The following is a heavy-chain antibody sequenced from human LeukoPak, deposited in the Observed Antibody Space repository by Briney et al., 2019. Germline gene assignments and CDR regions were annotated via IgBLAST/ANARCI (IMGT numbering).Heavy chain of an antibody. Sequence: SETLSLTCTVSGGSISSSSYYWGWIRQPPGKGLEWIGSIYYSGSTYYNPSLKSRVTISVDTSKNQFSLKLSSVTAADTAVYYCARFVGAMVRGVITPDYWGQGTLVTVSS. D-gene: IGHD3-10*01. CDR1: GGSISSSSYY. V-gene: IGHV4-39*07. J-gene: IGHJ4*02. CDR2: IYYSGST. CDR3: ARFVGAMVRGVITPDY.